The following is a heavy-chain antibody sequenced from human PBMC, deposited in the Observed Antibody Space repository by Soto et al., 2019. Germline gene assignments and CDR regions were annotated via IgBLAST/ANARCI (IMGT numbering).Heavy chain of an antibody. CDR3: ARDRDYYDNSGYALDI. D-gene: IGHD3-22*01. J-gene: IGHJ3*02. CDR1: GFSFSSYG. Sequence: QVQLVESGGGVVQPGKSLRLSCAASGFSFSSYGMHWVRQAPGKGLEWVAVIWYDGSNEDYADSVKGRFAISRDNSKNTLYLQMNSLRADDTAVYYWARDRDYYDNSGYALDIWGQGTVVTVSS. V-gene: IGHV3-33*01. CDR2: IWYDGSNE.